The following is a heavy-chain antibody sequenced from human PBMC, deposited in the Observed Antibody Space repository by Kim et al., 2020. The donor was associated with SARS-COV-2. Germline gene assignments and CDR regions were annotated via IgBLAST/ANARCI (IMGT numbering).Heavy chain of an antibody. CDR3: AKAETGLGYYLDY. CDR2: ISWNSGSI. D-gene: IGHD3-16*01. J-gene: IGHJ4*02. V-gene: IGHV3-9*01. CDR1: GFTFDDYA. Sequence: GGSLRLSCAASGFTFDDYAMHWVRQAPGKGLEWVSGISWNSGSIGYADSVKGRFTISRDNAKNSLYLQMNSLRAEDTALYYCAKAETGLGYYLDYWGQGTLVTVSS.